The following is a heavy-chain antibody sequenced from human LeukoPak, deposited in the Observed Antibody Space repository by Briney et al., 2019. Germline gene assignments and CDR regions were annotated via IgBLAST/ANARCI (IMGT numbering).Heavy chain of an antibody. CDR1: GFIFSSNW. CDR3: ARDRAAMDYFDY. V-gene: IGHV3-74*01. Sequence: PGGSLRLSCAASGFIFSSNWMHWVRQAPGKGPVWVSRIQSDGSSTNYADSVKGRFTISRDNAKSTLYLQMNSLRAEDTAVYYCARDRAAMDYFDYWGQGTLVTVSS. D-gene: IGHD2-2*03. CDR2: IQSDGSST. J-gene: IGHJ4*02.